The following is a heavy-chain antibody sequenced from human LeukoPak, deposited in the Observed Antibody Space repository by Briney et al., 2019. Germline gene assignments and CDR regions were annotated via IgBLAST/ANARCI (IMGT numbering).Heavy chain of an antibody. CDR1: GGSISNYY. J-gene: IGHJ6*03. D-gene: IGHD3-10*01. CDR2: LYYSGST. V-gene: IGHV4-59*01. CDR3: ARTPMVRGVTYYYYYMDV. Sequence: SETLSLTCTVSGGSISNYYWGWIRQPPGKGLEWIGYLYYSGSTNYNPSLKSRVTISVDTSKNQFSLKLSSVTAADTAVYYCARTPMVRGVTYYYYYMDVWGKGTTVTVSS.